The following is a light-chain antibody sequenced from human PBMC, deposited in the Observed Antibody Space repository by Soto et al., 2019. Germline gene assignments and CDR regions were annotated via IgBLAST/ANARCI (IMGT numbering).Light chain of an antibody. CDR2: GAS. Sequence: EIVLTQSPGTLSLSPGERATLSCRASQSVRSNYLAWYQQKPGQAPRLLIYGASSRATGIPDRFSGTGSGTDFTLTISRMEPEYFAVYYCQQYGGSPYTFGPGTKLEIK. CDR1: QSVRSNY. J-gene: IGKJ2*01. CDR3: QQYGGSPYT. V-gene: IGKV3-20*01.